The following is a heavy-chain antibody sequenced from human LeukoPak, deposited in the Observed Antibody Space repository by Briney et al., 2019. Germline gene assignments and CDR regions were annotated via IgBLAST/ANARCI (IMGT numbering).Heavy chain of an antibody. Sequence: PSETLSLTCTVSGGSISSYYWSWIRQPAGKGLEWIGRIYTSGSTNYNPSLKSRVTMSVDTSKNQFSLKLRSVTASDTAVYYCARDRVPAAFYNWFDPWGQGTLVTVSS. V-gene: IGHV4-4*07. CDR3: ARDRVPAAFYNWFDP. D-gene: IGHD2-2*01. J-gene: IGHJ5*02. CDR2: IYTSGST. CDR1: GGSISSYY.